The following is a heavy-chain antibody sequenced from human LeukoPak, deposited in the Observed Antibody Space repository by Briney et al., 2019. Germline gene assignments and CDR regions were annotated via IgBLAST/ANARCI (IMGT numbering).Heavy chain of an antibody. D-gene: IGHD2-15*01. CDR1: GGSISSFY. J-gene: IGHJ4*02. V-gene: IGHV4-59*08. CDR2: VFYTGDT. CDR3: ARHPFATPFDH. Sequence: PSETLSLTCAVSGGSISSFYWSWIRQPPGKGLEWIGHVFYTGDTNSNPSLKSRVTVSLDTSKNQLSLRLTSVTAADTAVYYCARHPFATPFDHWGRGTLVTVSS.